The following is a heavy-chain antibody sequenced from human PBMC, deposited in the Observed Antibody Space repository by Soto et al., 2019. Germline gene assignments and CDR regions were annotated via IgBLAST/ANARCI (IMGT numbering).Heavy chain of an antibody. V-gene: IGHV5-10-1*03. Sequence: EVQLVQSGAEVKKPGESLRISCKGSGYSFTSYWISWVRQMPGKGLEWMGRIDPSDSYTNYSPSFQGHVTISADKSISTAYLQWSSLKASDTAMYYCARHVAGMTTVTGVDYWGQATLVTVSS. J-gene: IGHJ4*02. CDR1: GYSFTSYW. CDR3: ARHVAGMTTVTGVDY. CDR2: IDPSDSYT. D-gene: IGHD4-17*01.